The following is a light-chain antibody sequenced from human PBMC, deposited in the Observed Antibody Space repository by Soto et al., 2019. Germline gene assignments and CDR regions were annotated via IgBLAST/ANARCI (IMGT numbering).Light chain of an antibody. CDR2: AAS. V-gene: IGKV1-9*01. CDR3: QQLNSYPIT. Sequence: IQLTQSPSSLSASVGDRVTITCRASQGISSYLAWYQQKPGKAPKLLIYAASTLQSGVPSRFSGSGSGTDFTLTISRLQPEDFATYYCQQLNSYPITFGQVTRLEIK. J-gene: IGKJ5*01. CDR1: QGISSY.